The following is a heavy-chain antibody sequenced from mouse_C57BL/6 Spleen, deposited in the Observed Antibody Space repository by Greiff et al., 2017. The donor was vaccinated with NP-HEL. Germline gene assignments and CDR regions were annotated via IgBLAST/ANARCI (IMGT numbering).Heavy chain of an antibody. CDR1: GFTFSDYG. J-gene: IGHJ1*03. D-gene: IGHD1-1*01. Sequence: DVMLVESGGGLVKPGGSLKLSCAASGFTFSDYGMHWVRQAPEKGLEWVAYISSGSSTIYYADTVKGRFTISRDNAKNTLFLQMTSLRSEDTAMYYCARDYYGSSYPFDVWGTGTTVTVSS. V-gene: IGHV5-17*01. CDR3: ARDYYGSSYPFDV. CDR2: ISSGSSTI.